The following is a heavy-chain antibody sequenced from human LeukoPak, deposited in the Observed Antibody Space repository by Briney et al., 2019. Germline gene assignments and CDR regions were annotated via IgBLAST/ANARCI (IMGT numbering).Heavy chain of an antibody. CDR1: AGSISSYY. CDR3: ARLEGSRAGHFDY. V-gene: IGHV4-59*08. CDR2: IYYSGST. D-gene: IGHD3-10*01. J-gene: IGHJ4*02. Sequence: SETLSLTCTVSAGSISSYYWSWIWQPPGKGLEWIGYIYYSGSTNYNPSLKSRITISVDTSKNQFSLKLNSVTAADTALYYCARLEGSRAGHFDYWGQGSLVTVSS.